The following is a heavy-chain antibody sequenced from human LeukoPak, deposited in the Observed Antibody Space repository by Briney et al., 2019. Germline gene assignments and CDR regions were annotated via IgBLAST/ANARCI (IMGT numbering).Heavy chain of an antibody. Sequence: GGSLRLSCAASGFTFITYAMHWVRQAPGKGLEWVAIISYDGINEYYADSVKGRFTISRDNSKNTLYLQMNSLRAEDTAVYYCVRDTGFLSSGGYQAPFDYWGQGTLVTVSS. CDR1: GFTFITYA. CDR2: ISYDGINE. J-gene: IGHJ4*02. CDR3: VRDTGFLSSGGYQAPFDY. D-gene: IGHD1-26*01. V-gene: IGHV3-30-3*01.